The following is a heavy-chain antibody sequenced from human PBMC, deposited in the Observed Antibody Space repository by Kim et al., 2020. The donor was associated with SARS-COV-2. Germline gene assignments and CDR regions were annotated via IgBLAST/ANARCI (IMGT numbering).Heavy chain of an antibody. J-gene: IGHJ5*02. CDR3: ARHKVATIQSGNWFDP. CDR2: IYYSGST. Sequence: SETLSLTCTVSGGSISSSSYYWGWIRQPPGKGLEWIGSIYYSGSTYYNPSLKSRVTISVDTSKNQFSLKLSSVTAADTAVYYCARHKVATIQSGNWFDPWGQGTLVTVSS. D-gene: IGHD5-12*01. CDR1: GGSISSSSYY. V-gene: IGHV4-39*01.